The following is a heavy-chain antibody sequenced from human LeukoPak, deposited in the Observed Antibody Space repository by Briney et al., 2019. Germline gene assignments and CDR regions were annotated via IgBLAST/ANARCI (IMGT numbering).Heavy chain of an antibody. Sequence: PGGSLRLSCAASGFTFDDYAMHWVRQAPGKGLEWVSGISWNSDMIGYADSVKGRFTNSRDNAKNSLYLQMNSLRAEDMALYYCAKSKYLGGSYDYWGQGTLVTVSS. CDR1: GFTFDDYA. CDR3: AKSKYLGGSYDY. CDR2: ISWNSDMI. J-gene: IGHJ4*02. V-gene: IGHV3-9*03. D-gene: IGHD3-10*01.